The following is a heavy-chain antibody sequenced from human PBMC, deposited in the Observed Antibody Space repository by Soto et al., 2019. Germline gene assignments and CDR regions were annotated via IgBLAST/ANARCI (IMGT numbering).Heavy chain of an antibody. V-gene: IGHV3-30-3*01. J-gene: IGHJ4*02. Sequence: QVQLVESGGGVVQPGRSLRLSCADSGFTFSRHTMHWVRQAPGKGLEWVAAISDDGSNTYYADSVKGRLTISRDNSKNTRYLQMNSLSIEDTAVHHWAREFYYDFWSGFNSLRYYFDGCGQGTLV. CDR2: ISDDGSNT. CDR1: GFTFSRHT. CDR3: AREFYYDFWSGFNSLRYYFDG. D-gene: IGHD3-3*01.